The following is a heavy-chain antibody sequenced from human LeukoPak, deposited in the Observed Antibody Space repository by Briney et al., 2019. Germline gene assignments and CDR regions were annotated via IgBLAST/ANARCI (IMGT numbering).Heavy chain of an antibody. D-gene: IGHD2-15*01. CDR3: ARDRYCSGGSCYGWFDP. CDR1: GFPFSNAW. Sequence: GGSLRLSCAASGFPFSNAWMSWVRQAPGEGLEWVSYISSSSSYTNYADSVKGRFTISRDNAKNSLYLQMNSLRAEDTAVYHCARDRYCSGGSCYGWFDPWGQGTLVTVSS. CDR2: ISSSSSYT. V-gene: IGHV3-11*06. J-gene: IGHJ5*02.